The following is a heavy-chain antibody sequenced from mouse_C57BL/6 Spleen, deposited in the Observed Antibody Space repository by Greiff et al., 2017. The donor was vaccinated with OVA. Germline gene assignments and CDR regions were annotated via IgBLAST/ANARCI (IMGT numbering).Heavy chain of an antibody. CDR1: GYTFTSYW. CDR2: IDPSDSAT. V-gene: IGHV1-52*01. CDR3: ARRLLGDFDY. Sequence: QVQLQQPGAELVRPGSSVKLSCKASGYTFTSYWMHWVKQRPIQGLEWIGNIDPSDSATHYNQKFKDKATLPVDKSSRTAYMQHSSLTAEEAAVYYCARRLLGDFDYWGQGTTLTVSS. J-gene: IGHJ2*01. D-gene: IGHD3-1*01.